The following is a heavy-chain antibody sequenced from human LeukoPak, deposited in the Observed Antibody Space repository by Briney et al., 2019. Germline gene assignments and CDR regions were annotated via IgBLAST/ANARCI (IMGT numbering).Heavy chain of an antibody. CDR3: ARSQVVVASYYFDY. J-gene: IGHJ4*02. V-gene: IGHV3-7*03. CDR2: IKQDGSEK. D-gene: IGHD2-15*01. CDR1: GFTVSSNY. Sequence: SGGSLRLSCAASGFTVSSNYMTWVRQAPGKGLEWVANIKQDGSEKYYVDSVKGRFTTSRDNAKNSLYLQMNSLRAEDTAVYYCARSQVVVASYYFDYWGQGTLVTVSS.